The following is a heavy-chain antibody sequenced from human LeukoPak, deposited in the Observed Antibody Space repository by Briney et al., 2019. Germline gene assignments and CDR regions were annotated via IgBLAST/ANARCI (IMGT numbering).Heavy chain of an antibody. CDR3: ARDLSGYSYVEGSD. CDR1: GYTFTSYG. V-gene: IGHV1-18*01. J-gene: IGHJ4*02. CDR2: ISAYNGNT. Sequence: ASVKVSCKASGYTFTSYGISWVRQAPGQGLEWMGWISAYNGNTNYAQKFQGRVTMTRDTSTSTVYMELSSLRSEDTAVYYCARDLSGYSYVEGSDWGQGTLVTVSS. D-gene: IGHD5-18*01.